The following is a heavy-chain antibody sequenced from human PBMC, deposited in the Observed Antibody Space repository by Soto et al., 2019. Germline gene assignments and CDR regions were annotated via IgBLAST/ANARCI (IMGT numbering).Heavy chain of an antibody. CDR1: GGSFSGYY. CDR2: INHSGST. J-gene: IGHJ6*02. D-gene: IGHD3-9*01. Sequence: SETLSLTCAVYGGSFSGYYWSCIRQPPGKGLEWIGEINHSGSTNCNPSLKSRVTISVDTSKNQFSLKLSSVTAADTAVYYCARGEGYYDILTGLTRDYGMDVWGQGTTVTVS. CDR3: ARGEGYYDILTGLTRDYGMDV. V-gene: IGHV4-34*01.